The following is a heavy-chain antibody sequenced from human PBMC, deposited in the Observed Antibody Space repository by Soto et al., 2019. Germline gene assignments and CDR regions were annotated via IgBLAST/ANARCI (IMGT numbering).Heavy chain of an antibody. Sequence: ASVKVSCKASGYTFTSYYMHWVRQAPGQGLEWMGIINPSGGSTSYAQKFQGRVTMTRDTSTSTVYMELSSLRSEDTAVYYCAKPGTWGTTRPLETNYYGMDVWGQGTTVTVSS. D-gene: IGHD3-16*01. V-gene: IGHV1-46*01. CDR3: AKPGTWGTTRPLETNYYGMDV. CDR1: GYTFTSYY. J-gene: IGHJ6*02. CDR2: INPSGGST.